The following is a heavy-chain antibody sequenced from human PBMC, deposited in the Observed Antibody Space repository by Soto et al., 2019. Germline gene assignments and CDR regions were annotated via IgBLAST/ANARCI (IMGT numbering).Heavy chain of an antibody. V-gene: IGHV1-46*01. CDR2: INPSGGST. D-gene: IGHD3-16*01. CDR1: VYTFTSYY. CDR3: ARGVMITFGGVGYFDY. Sequence: GXSVKVSCKASVYTFTSYYMHWVRQAPGQGLEWMGIINPSGGSTSYAQKFQGRVTMTRDTSTSTVYMELSSLRSEDTAVYYCARGVMITFGGVGYFDYWGQGTLVTVSS. J-gene: IGHJ4*02.